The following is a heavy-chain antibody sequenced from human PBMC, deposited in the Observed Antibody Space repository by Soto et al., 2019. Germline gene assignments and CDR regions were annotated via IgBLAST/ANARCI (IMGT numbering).Heavy chain of an antibody. J-gene: IGHJ4*02. D-gene: IGHD2-2*01. CDR1: GFTFSSYC. CDR2: ISSSSSYI. Sequence: EVQVVESGGGLVKPGGSLRLSCAASGFTFSSYCMNWVRQAPGKGLEWVSSISSSSSYIYYADSVKGRFTVSRDNAKNSLYLQIYSLRAEDTAVYYCARGVRSPSAILEYWGQGTLVTVSS. V-gene: IGHV3-21*01. CDR3: ARGVRSPSAILEY.